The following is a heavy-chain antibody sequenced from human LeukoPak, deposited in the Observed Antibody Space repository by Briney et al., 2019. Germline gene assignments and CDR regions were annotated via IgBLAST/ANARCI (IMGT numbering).Heavy chain of an antibody. D-gene: IGHD3-22*01. CDR1: GFTFSNYG. J-gene: IGHJ4*02. V-gene: IGHV3-15*01. CDR2: IKSKTDGGTT. Sequence: GGTLRLSCAASGFTFSNYGMSWVRQAPGKGLEWVGRIKSKTDGGTTDYAAPVKGRFTISRDDSKNTLYLQMNSLKTEDTAMYYCTTLTMIVGTHFDYWGQGTLVTVSS. CDR3: TTLTMIVGTHFDY.